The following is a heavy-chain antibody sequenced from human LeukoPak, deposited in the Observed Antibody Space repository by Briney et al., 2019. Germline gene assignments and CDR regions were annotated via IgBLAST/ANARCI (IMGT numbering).Heavy chain of an antibody. V-gene: IGHV4-4*02. CDR2: IYHGGST. CDR3: ARGEEHGSGTVHFDY. Sequence: SETLSLTCAVSGGSISSGYWWSWVRQPPGKGLEWIREIYHGGSTNYSPSLRRRVTMSVDRSNNQFSLKLSSVTAADTAVYYCARGEEHGSGTVHFDYWGQGTLVTVSP. CDR1: GGSISSGYW. J-gene: IGHJ4*02. D-gene: IGHD3-10*01.